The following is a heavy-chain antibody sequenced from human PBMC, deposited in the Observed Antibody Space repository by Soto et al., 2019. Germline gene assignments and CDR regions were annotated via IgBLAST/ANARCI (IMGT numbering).Heavy chain of an antibody. V-gene: IGHV3-23*01. Sequence: GGSLRLSCAASGFTFSSYAMSWVRQAPGKGLEWVSAISGSGGSTYYADSVKGRFTISRDNSKNTLYLQMNSLRAEDTAVYYCAKDMYYDFWSGYYHSYYYGMDVWGQGTTVTVSS. CDR2: ISGSGGST. CDR3: AKDMYYDFWSGYYHSYYYGMDV. J-gene: IGHJ6*02. CDR1: GFTFSSYA. D-gene: IGHD3-3*01.